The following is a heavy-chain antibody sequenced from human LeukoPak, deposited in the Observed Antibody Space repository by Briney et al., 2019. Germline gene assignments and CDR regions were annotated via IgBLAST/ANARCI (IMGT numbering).Heavy chain of an antibody. CDR2: ISGSGGST. CDR3: AKVLTGDGYYYYGMDV. D-gene: IGHD7-27*01. J-gene: IGHJ6*02. CDR1: GFTFSSEA. V-gene: IGHV3-23*01. Sequence: AGGSQRLSCAASGFTFSSEAMSSVRHPPRKWLEWLSAISGSGGSTYYADSVKGRFTISRDNSKNTLYLQMNSLRAEDTAVYYCAKVLTGDGYYYYGMDVWGQGTTVTVSS.